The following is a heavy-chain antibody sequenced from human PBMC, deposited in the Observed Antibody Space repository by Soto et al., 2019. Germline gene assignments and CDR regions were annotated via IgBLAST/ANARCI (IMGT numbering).Heavy chain of an antibody. CDR2: ISAHNGNT. D-gene: IGHD6-19*01. Sequence: QVHMVQSGAEVKKPGASVKVSCKASGYIFPSYGISWVRQAPGQGLVWMGWISAHNGNTKHAQKFQGRVTMTTDTSTSTAHMELRGLRSDDTAVYYCARDGGGWPDSWGQGTLVTVSS. CDR1: GYIFPSYG. J-gene: IGHJ4*02. V-gene: IGHV1-18*01. CDR3: ARDGGGWPDS.